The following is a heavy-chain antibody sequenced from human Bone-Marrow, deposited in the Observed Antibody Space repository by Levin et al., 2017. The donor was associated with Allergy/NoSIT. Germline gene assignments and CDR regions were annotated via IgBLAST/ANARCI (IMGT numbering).Heavy chain of an antibody. V-gene: IGHV4-30-4*01. CDR2: IYYTGTT. Sequence: PSETLSLTCTVSGASISSGDYYWSWIRQPPGKGLEWTGHIYYTGTTYYNPSLKSRISMSIDTPRNQFSLKLNSVTAADTAIYYCAGTPQLYYYDTDNWYFDLWGRGTLVTVSS. D-gene: IGHD3-22*01. J-gene: IGHJ2*01. CDR1: GASISSGDYY. CDR3: AGTPQLYYYDTDNWYFDL.